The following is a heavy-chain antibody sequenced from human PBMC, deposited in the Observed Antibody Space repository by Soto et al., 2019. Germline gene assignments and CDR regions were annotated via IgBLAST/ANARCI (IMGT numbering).Heavy chain of an antibody. D-gene: IGHD2-15*01. CDR2: IKEDGSEK. J-gene: IGHJ4*02. V-gene: IGHV3-7*01. CDR1: GFTFSNYW. CDR3: SRDVVVGAKSLNY. Sequence: SCAASGFTFSNYWMTWVRQAPGKGLEWVANIKEDGSEKHYVDSVKGRFTISRDNAKNSLYLQMNSLRVEDTAVYFCSRDVVVGAKSLNYWGQGALVTVSS.